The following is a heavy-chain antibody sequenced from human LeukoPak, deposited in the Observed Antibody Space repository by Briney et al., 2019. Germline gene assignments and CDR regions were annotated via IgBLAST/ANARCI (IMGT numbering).Heavy chain of an antibody. CDR3: AREPPEPSFDY. CDR2: IYTSGST. D-gene: IGHD1-14*01. J-gene: IGHJ4*02. CDR1: GGSISSYY. Sequence: PSETLSLTCTVSGGSISSYYWSWLRQPAGKGLEWIGRIYTSGSTNYNPSLESRVTISVDKSKNQFSLKLRSVTAADRAVYYCAREPPEPSFDYWGQGSLVTVSS. V-gene: IGHV4-4*07.